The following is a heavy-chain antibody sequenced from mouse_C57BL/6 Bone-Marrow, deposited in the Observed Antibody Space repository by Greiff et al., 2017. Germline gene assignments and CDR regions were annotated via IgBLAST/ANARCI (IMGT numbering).Heavy chain of an antibody. J-gene: IGHJ2*01. V-gene: IGHV5-6*01. Sequence: EVKLVESGGDLVKPGGSLKLSCAASGFTFSSYGMSWVRQTPDKRLEWVATISSGGSYTYYPESVKGRFTIARDNAKNTLYLHMSSLKSEDTAMYCCASAGGNYDFDYWGQGTTLTVSS. CDR1: GFTFSSYG. CDR3: ASAGGNYDFDY. D-gene: IGHD2-1*01. CDR2: ISSGGSYT.